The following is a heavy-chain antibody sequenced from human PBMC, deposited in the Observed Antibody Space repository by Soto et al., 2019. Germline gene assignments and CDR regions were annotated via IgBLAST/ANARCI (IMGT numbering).Heavy chain of an antibody. CDR2: IKSKTDGGTT. J-gene: IGHJ3*02. V-gene: IGHV3-15*01. CDR3: TTYGIVGAPNAFAI. CDR1: GFTFSNAW. D-gene: IGHD1-26*01. Sequence: GGSLRLSCAASGFTFSNAWMSWVRQAPGKGLEWVGSIKSKTDGGTTDYAAPVKGRFTISRDDSKNTLYLQMNSLKTEDTAVYYCTTYGIVGAPNAFAIWGKGTMVPVS.